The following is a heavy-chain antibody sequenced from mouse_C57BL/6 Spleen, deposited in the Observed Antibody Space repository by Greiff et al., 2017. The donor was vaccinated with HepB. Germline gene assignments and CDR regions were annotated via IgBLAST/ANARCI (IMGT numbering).Heavy chain of an antibody. D-gene: IGHD1-1*01. CDR3: ARQGYYGSSSDY. Sequence: EVQRVESGGDLVKPGGSLKLSCAASGFTFSSYGMSWVRQTPDKRLEWVATISSGGSYTYYPDSVKGRFTISRDNAKNTLYLQMSSLKSEDTAMYYCARQGYYGSSSDYWGQGTTLTVSS. J-gene: IGHJ2*01. V-gene: IGHV5-6*01. CDR2: ISSGGSYT. CDR1: GFTFSSYG.